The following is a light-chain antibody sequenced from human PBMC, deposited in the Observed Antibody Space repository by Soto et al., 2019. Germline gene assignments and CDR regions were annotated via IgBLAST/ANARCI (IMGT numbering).Light chain of an antibody. J-gene: IGKJ5*01. CDR1: ESIRRH. Sequence: EIQMSQSPSCMYTTVGDIGTISCRAAESIRRHINWYQQKPGTAPDLLIYAASTLQNGFPSRFTGSGSGTGFTLTITGLQLEDFATYYCQQDYSTLATFGQGTRLEIK. V-gene: IGKV1-39*01. CDR3: QQDYSTLAT. CDR2: AAS.